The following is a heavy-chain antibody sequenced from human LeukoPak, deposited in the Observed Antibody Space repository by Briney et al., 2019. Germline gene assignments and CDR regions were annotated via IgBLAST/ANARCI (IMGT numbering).Heavy chain of an antibody. D-gene: IGHD3-22*01. V-gene: IGHV1-8*03. CDR2: MNPNSGNT. CDR3: ARDRHPYYYDSSGYYDY. J-gene: IGHJ4*02. Sequence: ASVKVSCKASGYTFTSYDINWVRQATGQGLEWMGWMNPNSGNTGYAQKFQGRVTITRNTSISTAYMELSSLRSEDTAVYYCARDRHPYYYDSSGYYDYWGQGTLVTVSS. CDR1: GYTFTSYD.